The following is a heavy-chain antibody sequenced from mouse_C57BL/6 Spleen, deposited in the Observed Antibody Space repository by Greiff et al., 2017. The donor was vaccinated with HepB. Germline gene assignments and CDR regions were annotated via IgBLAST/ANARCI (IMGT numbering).Heavy chain of an antibody. V-gene: IGHV1-15*01. Sequence: QVQLKESGAELVRPGASVTLSCKASGYTFTDYEMHWVKQTPVHGLEWIGAIDPETGGTAYNQKFKGKAILTADKSSSTAYMELRSLTSEDSAVYYCTKLGLPWFAYCGQGTPSTVSA. CDR1: GYTFTDYE. CDR3: TKLGLPWFAY. J-gene: IGHJ3*01. CDR2: IDPETGGT. D-gene: IGHD4-1*01.